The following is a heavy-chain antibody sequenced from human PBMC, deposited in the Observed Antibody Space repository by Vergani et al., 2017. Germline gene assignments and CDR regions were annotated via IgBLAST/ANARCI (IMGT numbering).Heavy chain of an antibody. V-gene: IGHV3-15*01. Sequence: EVQLVESGGGLVKPGGSLRLSCAASGFTFSNAWMSWVRQAPGKGLEWVGRIKSKTDGGTTDYAAPVKGRFTISRDDSKNTLYLQMNSLRAEDTAVYYCAKVWGVGATRNYYGMDVWGQGTTVTVSS. D-gene: IGHD1-26*01. J-gene: IGHJ6*02. CDR3: AKVWGVGATRNYYGMDV. CDR1: GFTFSNAW. CDR2: IKSKTDGGTT.